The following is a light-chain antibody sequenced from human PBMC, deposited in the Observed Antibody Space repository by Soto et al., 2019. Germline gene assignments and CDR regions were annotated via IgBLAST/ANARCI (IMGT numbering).Light chain of an antibody. V-gene: IGKV3-15*01. J-gene: IGKJ4*01. CDR2: GAS. CDR3: QQYASWPLT. CDR1: RSVNSN. Sequence: ETVMTQSPATLSVSPGERATRSCRASRSVNSNLAWYQQESGQPPRLLVFGASTRATGVPARFSGSGSGTEFTLTISGLQSEDFAVYFCQQYASWPLTFGGGTKVNIK.